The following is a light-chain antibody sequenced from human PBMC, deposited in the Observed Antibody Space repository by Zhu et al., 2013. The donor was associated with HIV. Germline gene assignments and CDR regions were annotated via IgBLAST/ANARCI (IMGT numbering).Light chain of an antibody. V-gene: IGKV3-20*01. CDR2: GAS. CDR1: QSVSSSY. CDR3: QQYGRSPLT. Sequence: IVLTQSPGTLSLSPGERATLSCRASQSVSSSYLAWYQQKPGQAPRLLIYGASSRATGIPDRFSGSGSGTDFTLTINRLEAEDFAVYYCQQYGRSPLTFGGGTTVEIK. J-gene: IGKJ4*01.